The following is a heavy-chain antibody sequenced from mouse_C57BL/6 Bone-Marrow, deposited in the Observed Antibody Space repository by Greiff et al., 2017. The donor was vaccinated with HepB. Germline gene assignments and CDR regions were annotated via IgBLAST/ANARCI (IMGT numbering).Heavy chain of an antibody. Sequence: EVKVVESGGGLVQPGESLKLSCESNEYEFPSHDMSWVRQTPEKRLELVAAINSDGGSTYYPDTMERRFIISRDNTKKTLYLQMSSLRSEDTALYYCARHDYYGRYWYCDVWGTGTTVTVSS. CDR2: INSDGGST. CDR1: EYEFPSHD. J-gene: IGHJ1*03. CDR3: ARHDYYGRYWYCDV. V-gene: IGHV5-2*01. D-gene: IGHD1-1*01.